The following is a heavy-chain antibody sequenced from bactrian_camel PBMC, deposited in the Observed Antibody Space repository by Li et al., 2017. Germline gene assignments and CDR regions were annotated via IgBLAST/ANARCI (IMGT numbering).Heavy chain of an antibody. CDR2: IDSNGVT. CDR1: QSTYRSIC. J-gene: IGHJ4*01. CDR3: AGDAFGGSWSFSPNDYKT. Sequence: HVQLVESGGGSVQAGGSLTLSCTASQSTYRSICMAWFRQAPGAKRETVATIDSNGVTKVADSVKARFTASKDNDKKTWYLRMNNLKPEDTAMYYCAGDAFGGSWSFSPNDYKTWGQGTQVTVS. D-gene: IGHD2*01. V-gene: IGHV3S53*01.